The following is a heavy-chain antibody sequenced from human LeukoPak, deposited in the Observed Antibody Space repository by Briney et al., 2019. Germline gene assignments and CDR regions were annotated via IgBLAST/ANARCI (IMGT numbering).Heavy chain of an antibody. V-gene: IGHV4-34*01. CDR3: ARGSRRFDP. J-gene: IGHJ5*02. CDR2: INHTGST. Sequence: TSETPSLTCAVYGGSFSDYYWSWIRQSPGKGLEWIGEINHTGSTKYNPSLKSRVTISVDTSKNQFSLKLSSMTAADTAVYYCARGSRRFDPWGQGTLVTVSS. CDR1: GGSFSDYY.